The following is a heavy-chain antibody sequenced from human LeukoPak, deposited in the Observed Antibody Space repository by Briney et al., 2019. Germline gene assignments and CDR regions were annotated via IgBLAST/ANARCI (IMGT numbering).Heavy chain of an antibody. J-gene: IGHJ4*02. CDR3: ARELNYDSSGYYFDY. D-gene: IGHD3-22*01. CDR2: INPNSGGT. CDR1: GYTFTGSY. Sequence: ASVKVSCKASGYTFTGSYIHRVRQAPGQGLEWMGWINPNSGGTNYAQKFQGRVTMTRDTSISTAYMELSRLRSDDTAVYYCARELNYDSSGYYFDYWGQGTLVTVSS. V-gene: IGHV1-2*02.